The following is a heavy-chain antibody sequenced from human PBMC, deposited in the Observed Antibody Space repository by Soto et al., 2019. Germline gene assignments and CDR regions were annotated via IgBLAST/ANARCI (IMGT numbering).Heavy chain of an antibody. Sequence: EVQLLESGGGLVQPGGSLRLSCAASGFSLNNDAMTWVRQAPGKGLEWVSSMSATDGRSYHADSWKARFTISRDDSKSTMYLQMTSVRVQDTAVYYCAKDTNGDYVGVFDFWGQGTMVTV. J-gene: IGHJ3*01. CDR2: MSATDGRS. D-gene: IGHD4-17*01. V-gene: IGHV3-23*01. CDR1: GFSLNNDA. CDR3: AKDTNGDYVGVFDF.